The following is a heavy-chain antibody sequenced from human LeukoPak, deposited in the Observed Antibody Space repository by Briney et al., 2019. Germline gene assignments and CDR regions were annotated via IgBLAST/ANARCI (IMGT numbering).Heavy chain of an antibody. CDR2: ISGSGGST. CDR1: GFTFSSYA. CDR3: AKSGSLLWFGELSLKFDY. D-gene: IGHD3-10*01. J-gene: IGHJ4*02. Sequence: SGGSLRLSCAASGFTFSSYAMSWVRQAPGKGLEWVSAISGSGGSTYYADSVKGRFTTSRDNSKNTLYLQMNSLRAEDTAVYYCAKSGSLLWFGELSLKFDYWGQGTLVTVSS. V-gene: IGHV3-23*01.